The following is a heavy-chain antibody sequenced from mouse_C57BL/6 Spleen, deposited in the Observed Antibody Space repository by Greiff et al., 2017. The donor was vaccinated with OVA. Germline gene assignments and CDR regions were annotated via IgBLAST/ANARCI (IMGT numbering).Heavy chain of an antibody. CDR1: GYTFTSYG. CDR3: ARSGITTVVATGDYFDY. J-gene: IGHJ2*01. Sequence: QVQLQQSGAELARPGASVKLSCKASGYTFTSYGISWVKQRTGQGLEWIGEIYPRSGNTYYNEKFKGKATLTADKSSSTAYMELRSLTSEDSAVYFCARSGITTVVATGDYFDYWGQGTTLTVSS. V-gene: IGHV1-81*01. D-gene: IGHD1-1*01. CDR2: IYPRSGNT.